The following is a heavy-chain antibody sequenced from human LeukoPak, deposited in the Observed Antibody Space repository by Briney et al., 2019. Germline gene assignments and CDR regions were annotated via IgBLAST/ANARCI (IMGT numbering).Heavy chain of an antibody. CDR1: GYTFTGYY. V-gene: IGHV1-2*02. CDR3: ARDGGYCSGGSCSVWFDP. J-gene: IGHJ5*02. D-gene: IGHD2-15*01. Sequence: ASVKVSCKASGYTFTGYYMHWVRQAPGQGLEWMGWINPNSGGTNYAQKFQGRVTMTRDTSISTAYMELSRLRSDDTAVYYCARDGGYCSGGSCSVWFDPWGQGTLVTVSS. CDR2: INPNSGGT.